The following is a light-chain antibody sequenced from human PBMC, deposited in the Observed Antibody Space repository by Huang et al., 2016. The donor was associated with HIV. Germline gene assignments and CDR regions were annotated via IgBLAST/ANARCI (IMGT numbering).Light chain of an antibody. J-gene: IGKJ1*01. CDR2: AAS. CDR3: QQRSNWPRT. Sequence: EIVLTQSPATLSLSPGERATLSCRASQSVSSSLAWYQQKPGQAPRLLIDAASNRATGIPARFSGSGSGTDFTLTISSLEPEDFAVYYCQQRSNWPRTFGQGTKVEIK. CDR1: QSVSSS. V-gene: IGKV3-11*01.